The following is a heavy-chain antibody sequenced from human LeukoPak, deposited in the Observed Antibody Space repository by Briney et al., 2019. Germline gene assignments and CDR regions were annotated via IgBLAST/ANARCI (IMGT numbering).Heavy chain of an antibody. D-gene: IGHD3-22*01. CDR3: ARPAYSGYFDH. CDR1: GGSISSATYY. V-gene: IGHV4-39*01. CDR2: IYYNGAT. Sequence: SETLSLTCTVSGGSISSATYYWGWVRQPPGKGLEWIGSIYYNGATYYHPSLKSRVTIAVDTSKKQLSLRLSSVTAADTAVYYCARPAYSGYFDHWGQGTLVTVSS. J-gene: IGHJ4*02.